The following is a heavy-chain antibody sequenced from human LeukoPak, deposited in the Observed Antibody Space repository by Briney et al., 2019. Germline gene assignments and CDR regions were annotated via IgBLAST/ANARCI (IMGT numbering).Heavy chain of an antibody. CDR1: GGSFSGYY. CDR3: ARAGGYQSGSDY. Sequence: PSETLSLTCAVYGGSFSGYYWSWIRQPPGKGLEWIGYIYYSGSTNYNPSLKSRVTISVDTSKNQFSLKLSSVTAADTAVYYCARAGGYQSGSDYWGQGTLVTVSS. CDR2: IYYSGST. D-gene: IGHD2-2*01. J-gene: IGHJ4*02. V-gene: IGHV4-59*01.